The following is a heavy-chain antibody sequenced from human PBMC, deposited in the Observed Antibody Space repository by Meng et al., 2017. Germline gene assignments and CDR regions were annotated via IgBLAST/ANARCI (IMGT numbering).Heavy chain of an antibody. J-gene: IGHJ4*02. V-gene: IGHV7-4-1*02. Sequence: VQRVALGDELKKPGASGNVSCKASRYTFTSYAMNWVRQAPGQGLEWMGWINTNTGNPTYAQGFTVRFVFSLDTSVSTAYLQISSLKAEDTAVYYCAREGRVDFDYWGQGTLVTVSS. CDR2: INTNTGNP. D-gene: IGHD1-26*01. CDR1: RYTFTSYA. CDR3: AREGRVDFDY.